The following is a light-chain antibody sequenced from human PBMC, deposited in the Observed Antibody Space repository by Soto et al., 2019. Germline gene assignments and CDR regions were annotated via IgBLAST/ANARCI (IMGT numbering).Light chain of an antibody. V-gene: IGLV1-47*01. J-gene: IGLJ2*01. CDR2: RNN. Sequence: QSVLTQPPSASGTPGQRVTISCSGSSSNIGSNYVYWYQQLPGTAPKLLIYRNNQRPSGVPDRFSGSKSGTSASLAISGLRSEDEADYYCAAWDDSLLDVVFGGGTKVTVL. CDR1: SSNIGSNY. CDR3: AAWDDSLLDVV.